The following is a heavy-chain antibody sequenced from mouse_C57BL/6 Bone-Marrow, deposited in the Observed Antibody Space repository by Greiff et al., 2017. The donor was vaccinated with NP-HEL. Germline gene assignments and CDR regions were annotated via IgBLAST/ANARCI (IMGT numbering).Heavy chain of an antibody. CDR2: ISYDGSN. D-gene: IGHD2-4*01. V-gene: IGHV3-6*01. CDR3: ARDVFDYGRPYAMDY. J-gene: IGHJ4*01. Sequence: EVKLQQSGPGLVKPSQSLSLTCSVTGYSITSGYYWNWIRQFPGNKLEWMGYISYDGSNNYNPSLQNRISVTRETSKNQFFLKLNAVTTEDTATYDCARDVFDYGRPYAMDYWGQGTSVTVSA. CDR1: GYSITSGYY.